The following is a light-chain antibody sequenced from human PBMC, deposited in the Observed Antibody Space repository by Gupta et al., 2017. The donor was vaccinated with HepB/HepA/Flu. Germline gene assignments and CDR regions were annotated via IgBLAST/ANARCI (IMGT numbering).Light chain of an antibody. J-gene: IGLJ2*01. CDR3: VLYMGSGIWV. Sequence: TVATQEPSFSVSPGATVTLTCGLSSGSVSTSYYPSWYQQSPGQAPRTLIYSTNTRSSGVPDRFSGSIHGNKAALTITGAQADDESDYYCVLYMGSGIWVFGGGTKVTVL. CDR2: STN. V-gene: IGLV8-61*01. CDR1: SGSVSTSYY.